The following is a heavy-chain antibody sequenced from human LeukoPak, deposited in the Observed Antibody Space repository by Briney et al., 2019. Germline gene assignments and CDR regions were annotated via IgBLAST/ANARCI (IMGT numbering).Heavy chain of an antibody. Sequence: VKPSETLSLTCSVSGGSVSSYYWSWIRQSPGRGLEWIGYIHSSGRTNYNPSLKSRVTGFVDTSKNQVSLRLSSVTAADTAVYYCARHGTISSESYFDYWGQGALVTVSS. CDR1: GGSVSSYY. J-gene: IGHJ4*02. CDR2: IHSSGRT. CDR3: ARHGTISSESYFDY. D-gene: IGHD1-14*01. V-gene: IGHV4-4*08.